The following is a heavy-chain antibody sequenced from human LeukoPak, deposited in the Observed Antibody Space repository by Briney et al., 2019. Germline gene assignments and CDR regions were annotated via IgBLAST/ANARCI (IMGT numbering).Heavy chain of an antibody. J-gene: IGHJ4*01. CDR3: AKDDDSDRGFDY. D-gene: IGHD3-22*01. CDR2: ISWNSNNI. CDR1: GFTFDDYA. Sequence: GGSMRLSCAASGFTFDDYAMHWVRQAPGKGLEWVSGISWNSNNIDYADSVKGRFTISRDNAKNSLYLQMNSLRPEDTALYYCAKDDDSDRGFDYWGQGTLVTVSS. V-gene: IGHV3-9*01.